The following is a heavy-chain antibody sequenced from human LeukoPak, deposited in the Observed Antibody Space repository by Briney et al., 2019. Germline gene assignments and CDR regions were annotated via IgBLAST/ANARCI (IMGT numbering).Heavy chain of an antibody. J-gene: IGHJ4*02. D-gene: IGHD6-13*01. CDR1: GFTFSSYA. CDR3: TKDRTLSSSWYTPYHNYFDL. CDR2: ISGSGGST. Sequence: GGSLRLSCAASGFTFSSYAMSWVRQAPGKGLEWVSAISGSGGSTYYADSVKGRFTISRDNSKNTLYLQMNSLRAEDTAVYYCTKDRTLSSSWYTPYHNYFDLWGQGTLVTVSS. V-gene: IGHV3-23*01.